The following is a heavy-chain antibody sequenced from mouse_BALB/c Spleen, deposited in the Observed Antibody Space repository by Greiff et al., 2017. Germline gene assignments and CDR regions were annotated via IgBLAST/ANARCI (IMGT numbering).Heavy chain of an antibody. CDR1: GYTFTDYF. CDR2: IYPGSGST. D-gene: IGHD1-1*01. V-gene: IGHV1-77*01. J-gene: IGHJ2*01. CDR3: ARRYYGSSYFDY. Sequence: QVQLQQSGPELVKPGASVKMSCKASGYTFTDYFISWVKQRTGQGLEWIGEIYPGSGSTYYNEKFKGKATLTADKSSNTAYMQLSSLTSEDSAVYFCARRYYGSSYFDYWGQGTTLTVSS.